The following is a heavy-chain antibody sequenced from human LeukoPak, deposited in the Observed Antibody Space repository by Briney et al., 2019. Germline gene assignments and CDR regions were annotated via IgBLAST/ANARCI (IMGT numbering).Heavy chain of an antibody. Sequence: PSGTLSLTCAVSGVSISSSNWWSWVRQPPGKGLEWIGEIYHSGSTNYNPSLKSRVTISVDKSKNQFSLKLSSVTAADTAEYYCARGGGTVEKSNAFDIWGQGTMVIVSS. CDR3: ARGGGTVEKSNAFDI. CDR2: IYHSGST. CDR1: GVSISSSNW. D-gene: IGHD4-23*01. V-gene: IGHV4-4*02. J-gene: IGHJ3*02.